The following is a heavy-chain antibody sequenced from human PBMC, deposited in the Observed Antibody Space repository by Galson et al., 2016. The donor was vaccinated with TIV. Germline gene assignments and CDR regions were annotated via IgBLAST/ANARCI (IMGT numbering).Heavy chain of an antibody. J-gene: IGHJ4*02. Sequence: SVKVSCKVSGNSLSELVIHWVRQAPGKGLEWMGGFDPEVSKTVYAQKFQGRVTMTADTYRDTAYMELDSLRIEDTAVYYCATVAWFPRLSLDNWGQGTLVIVSS. CDR2: FDPEVSKT. CDR1: GNSLSELV. CDR3: ATVAWFPRLSLDN. V-gene: IGHV1-24*01. D-gene: IGHD2/OR15-2a*01.